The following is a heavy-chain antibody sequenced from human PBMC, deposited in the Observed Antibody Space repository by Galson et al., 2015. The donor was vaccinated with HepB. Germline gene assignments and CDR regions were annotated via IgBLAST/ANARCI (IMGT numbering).Heavy chain of an antibody. J-gene: IGHJ6*03. CDR3: ARGRMSQGALGYYYMDV. V-gene: IGHV1-69*10. CDR2: IIAMFDIA. CDR1: GGTFTSYA. Sequence: SVKVSCKASGGTFTSYAINWVRQAPGQGLEWMGGIIAMFDIANYAQKFQGRVTITADKSTSTVYMDLSSLRSEDTAVYYCARGRMSQGALGYYYMDVWGKGTAVTVSS. D-gene: IGHD1-26*01.